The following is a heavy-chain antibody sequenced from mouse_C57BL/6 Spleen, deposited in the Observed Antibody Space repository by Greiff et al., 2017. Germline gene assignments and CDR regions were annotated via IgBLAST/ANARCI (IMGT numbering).Heavy chain of an antibody. V-gene: IGHV1-72*01. D-gene: IGHD1-1*01. CDR3: ARRDITTGFDY. CDR1: GYTFTSYW. Sequence: QVQLKQPGAELVKPGASVKLSCKASGYTFTSYWMHWVKQRPGRGLEWIGRIDPNSGGTKYNEKFKSKATLTVDKPSSTAYMQLSSLTSEDSAVYYCARRDITTGFDYWGQGTTLTVSS. CDR2: IDPNSGGT. J-gene: IGHJ2*01.